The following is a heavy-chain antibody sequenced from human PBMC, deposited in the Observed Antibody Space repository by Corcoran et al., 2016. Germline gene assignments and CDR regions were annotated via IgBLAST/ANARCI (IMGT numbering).Heavy chain of an antibody. V-gene: IGHV3-30*18. J-gene: IGHJ4*02. Sequence: QVQLVESGGGVVQPGRSLRLSCAASGFTFSSYGMHWVRQAPGTGLEWVAVISYDGSNKYYADSVKGRFTISRDNSKNTLYLQMNSLRAEDTAVYYCAKGGDYVWGSYPPLYWGQGTLVTVSS. D-gene: IGHD3-16*02. CDR1: GFTFSSYG. CDR2: ISYDGSNK. CDR3: AKGGDYVWGSYPPLY.